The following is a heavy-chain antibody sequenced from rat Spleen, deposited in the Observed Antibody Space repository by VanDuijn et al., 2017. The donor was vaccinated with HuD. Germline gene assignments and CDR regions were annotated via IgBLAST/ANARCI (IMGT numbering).Heavy chain of an antibody. Sequence: EVQLVESDGGLVQPGRSLKLSCAASGFTFSDYYMAWVRQAPTKGLEWVASISYDGSSTYYRDSVKGRFTISRDNAKSTLYLQMDSLRSEDTATYYCTTGDSWGQGVMVTVSS. CDR1: GFTFSDYY. V-gene: IGHV5-20*01. CDR3: TTGDS. J-gene: IGHJ2*01. CDR2: ISYDGSST.